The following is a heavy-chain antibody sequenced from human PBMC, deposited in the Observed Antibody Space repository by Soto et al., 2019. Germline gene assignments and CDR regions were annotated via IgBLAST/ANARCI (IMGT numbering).Heavy chain of an antibody. J-gene: IGHJ4*02. V-gene: IGHV1-46*03. CDR3: ARVRYDILTGYSPVAPDY. D-gene: IGHD3-9*01. CDR1: GYTFTSYY. Sequence: ASVKVSCKASGYTFTSYYMHWVRQAPGQGLEWMGIINPSGGSTSYAQKFQGRVTMTRDTSTSTVYMELSSLRSEDTAVYYCARVRYDILTGYSPVAPDYWGQGTLVTVSS. CDR2: INPSGGST.